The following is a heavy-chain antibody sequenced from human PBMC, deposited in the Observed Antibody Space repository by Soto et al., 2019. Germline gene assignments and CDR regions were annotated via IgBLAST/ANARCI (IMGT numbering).Heavy chain of an antibody. D-gene: IGHD3-9*01. CDR1: GGSISSSSYS. CDR2: IYYSGST. V-gene: IGHV4-39*01. CDR3: ARSPYYDILTGSPNSPFYFDY. J-gene: IGHJ4*02. Sequence: QLQLQESGPGLVKPSETLSLTCTVSGGSISSSSYSWGWIRQPPGKGLEWIGSIYYSGSTSYNPSLRRRVTISIDTSKNQFSLKLSSVTAADTAVYYCARSPYYDILTGSPNSPFYFDYWGQGTLVTVSS.